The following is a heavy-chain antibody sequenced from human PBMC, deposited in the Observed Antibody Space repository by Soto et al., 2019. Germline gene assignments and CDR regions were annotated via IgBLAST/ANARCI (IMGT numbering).Heavy chain of an antibody. CDR3: AREPRYGSGRVTYGMDV. CDR1: GCSISSSNW. V-gene: IGHV4-4*02. CDR2: IYHSGST. D-gene: IGHD3-10*01. J-gene: IGHJ6*02. Sequence: TSETLSLTCAVSGCSISSSNWWSWVRQPPGKGLEWIGEIYHSGSTNYNPSLKSRVTISVDKSKNQFSLKLSSVTAADTAVYYCAREPRYGSGRVTYGMDVWGQGTTVTVSS.